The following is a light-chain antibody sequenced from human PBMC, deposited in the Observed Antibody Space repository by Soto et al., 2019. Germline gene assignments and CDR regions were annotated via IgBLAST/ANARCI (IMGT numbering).Light chain of an antibody. J-gene: IGKJ1*01. CDR1: QSVASNY. V-gene: IGKV3-20*01. CDR3: QQYASSRT. Sequence: EIVLTQSPGTLSLSPGERATLCCRAGQSVASNYLAWYQQRPGQAPRLVIYDASTRATGIPDRFSGSGSGTEFTLSISRLEPEDFAVYYCQQYASSRTFGQGTKVEIK. CDR2: DAS.